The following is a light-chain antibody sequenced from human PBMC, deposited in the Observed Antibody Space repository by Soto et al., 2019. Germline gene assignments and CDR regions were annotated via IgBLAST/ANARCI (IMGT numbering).Light chain of an antibody. J-gene: IGKJ1*01. CDR1: QSVSSSY. CDR3: QQYGSSPRT. Sequence: VLTQSPATLSLSPGERATLSCRASQSVSSSYLAWYQQKPGQAPRLLIYGASSRATGIPDRFSGSGSGTDFPLPISRLEPEDFAVYYCQQYGSSPRTFGKGTRWIS. CDR2: GAS. V-gene: IGKV3-20*01.